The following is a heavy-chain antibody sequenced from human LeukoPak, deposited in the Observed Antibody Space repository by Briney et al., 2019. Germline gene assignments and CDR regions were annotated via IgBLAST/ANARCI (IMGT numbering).Heavy chain of an antibody. V-gene: IGHV1-18*01. Sequence: ASVKVSCKASGYTFTSYGISWVRQAPGQGLEWLGWISAYNGNTNYAQKLQGRVTMTTDTSTSTAYMELRSLRSDDTAVYYCARDRPVDRLLYGSGSYNYWGQGTLVTVSS. CDR3: ARDRPVDRLLYGSGSYNY. J-gene: IGHJ4*02. CDR1: GYTFTSYG. D-gene: IGHD3-10*01. CDR2: ISAYNGNT.